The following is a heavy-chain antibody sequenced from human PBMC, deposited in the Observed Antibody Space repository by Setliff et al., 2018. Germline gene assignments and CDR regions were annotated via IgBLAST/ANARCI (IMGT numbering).Heavy chain of an antibody. V-gene: IGHV4-39*07. CDR1: GGSISSSSYY. J-gene: IGHJ3*01. Sequence: PSETLSLTCTVSGGSISSSSYYWGWIRQPPGKGLEWIGSIYYSGSTYYNPSLKSRVTISVDTSKNQFSLKLSSVTAADTAVYYCARDYFGSGSWRTTVFDVWGQGTMVTVSS. CDR3: ARDYFGSGSWRTTVFDV. CDR2: IYYSGST. D-gene: IGHD3-10*01.